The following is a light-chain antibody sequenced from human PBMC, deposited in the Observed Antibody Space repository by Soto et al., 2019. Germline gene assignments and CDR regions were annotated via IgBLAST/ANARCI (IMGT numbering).Light chain of an antibody. CDR3: YSHAGSDTYV. J-gene: IGLJ1*01. CDR2: EGF. V-gene: IGLV2-23*01. Sequence: QSALTQPASVSGSPGQSITISCTGTSSDVGSGNVVSWYQHYPGRAPQLMIYEGFKRPSGVSSRFSGSKSGNTASLTISGLQAGDEAEYHCYSHAGSDTYVFGSGTKVTVL. CDR1: SSDVGSGNV.